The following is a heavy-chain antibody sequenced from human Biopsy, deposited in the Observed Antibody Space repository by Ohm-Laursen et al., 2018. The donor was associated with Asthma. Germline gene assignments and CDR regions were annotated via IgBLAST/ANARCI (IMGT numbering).Heavy chain of an antibody. D-gene: IGHD4-17*01. Sequence: VASVKVSCKASGYTFTSYYMHWVRQAPGQGLEWMGIINPSGGSTSYAQKFQGRVTMTRDTSTSTVYMELTSLRKEDTAVYYCARGGYYGDRRHHNGLDVWGQGTTVTVSS. CDR3: ARGGYYGDRRHHNGLDV. J-gene: IGHJ6*02. V-gene: IGHV1-46*01. CDR1: GYTFTSYY. CDR2: INPSGGST.